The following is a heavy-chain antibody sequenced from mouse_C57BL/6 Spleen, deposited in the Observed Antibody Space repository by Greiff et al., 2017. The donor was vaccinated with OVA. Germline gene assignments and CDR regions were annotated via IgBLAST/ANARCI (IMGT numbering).Heavy chain of an antibody. CDR1: GYTFTSYW. V-gene: IGHV1-55*01. CDR3: ARRGYGSSWYFDV. CDR2: IYPGSGST. D-gene: IGHD1-1*01. Sequence: QVQLQQPGAELVKPGASVKMSCKASGYTFTSYWITWVKQRPGQGLEWIGDIYPGSGSTNYNGKFKGKATLTADKSSSTAYMQLSSLTSEDSAVYFCARRGYGSSWYFDVWGTGTTVTVSS. J-gene: IGHJ1*03.